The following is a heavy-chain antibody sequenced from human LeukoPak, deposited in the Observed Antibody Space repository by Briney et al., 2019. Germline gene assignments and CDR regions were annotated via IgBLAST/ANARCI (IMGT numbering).Heavy chain of an antibody. D-gene: IGHD3-9*01. CDR2: ISAYNGNT. CDR1: GYTFTHYG. V-gene: IGHV1-18*01. Sequence: ASVKVSCKASGYTFTHYGISWVRQAPGQGLEWMGWISAYNGNTNYAQKLQGRVTMSTDTSTTTAYMELRSLRSDDTAVYYCASTDPPRLVLPYGGMDVWGQGTTVTVSS. J-gene: IGHJ6*02. CDR3: ASTDPPRLVLPYGGMDV.